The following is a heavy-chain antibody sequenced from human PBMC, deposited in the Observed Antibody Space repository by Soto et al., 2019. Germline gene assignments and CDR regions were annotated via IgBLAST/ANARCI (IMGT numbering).Heavy chain of an antibody. CDR3: ARHGSPRSYFDY. Sequence: KPSETLSLTCTVSGGSISSYYWSWIRQPPGKGLEWIGYIYYSGSTNYNPSLKSRVTISVDTSKNQFSLKLSSVTAADTAVYYCARHGSPRSYFDYWGQGTLVTVSS. J-gene: IGHJ4*02. D-gene: IGHD2-2*03. CDR1: GGSISSYY. V-gene: IGHV4-59*01. CDR2: IYYSGST.